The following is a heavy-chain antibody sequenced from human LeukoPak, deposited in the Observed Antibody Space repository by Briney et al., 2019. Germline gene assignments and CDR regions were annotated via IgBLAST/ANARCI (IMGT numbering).Heavy chain of an antibody. Sequence: PSETLSLTCTVSGGSISSGGYYWSWIRQHPGKGLEWIGYIYYSGSTYYNPSLKSRVTISVDTSKNQFSLKLSSVTAVDTAVYYCARSDGSTLDPWGQGPLVTVSS. D-gene: IGHD2-2*01. J-gene: IGHJ5*02. CDR2: IYYSGST. CDR3: ARSDGSTLDP. V-gene: IGHV4-31*03. CDR1: GGSISSGGYY.